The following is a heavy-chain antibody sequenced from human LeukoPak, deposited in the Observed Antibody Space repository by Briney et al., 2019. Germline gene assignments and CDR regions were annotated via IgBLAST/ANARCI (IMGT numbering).Heavy chain of an antibody. V-gene: IGHV3-7*01. CDR2: IKQDGSEK. D-gene: IGHD4-17*01. J-gene: IGHJ4*02. Sequence: PGGSLRLSCAASGFTFWMSWVRQAPGKGLEWVANIKQDGSEKYYVDSVKGRFTISRDNAKNSLYLQMNSLRAEDTAVYHCARDASDYGDYEWGQGTLVTVSS. CDR3: ARDASDYGDYE. CDR1: GFTFW.